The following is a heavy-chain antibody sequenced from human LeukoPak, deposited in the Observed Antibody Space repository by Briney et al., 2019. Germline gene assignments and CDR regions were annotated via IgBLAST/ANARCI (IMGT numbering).Heavy chain of an antibody. CDR3: ARQGGYSSPFSV. D-gene: IGHD6-19*01. CDR1: GGTISSFY. Sequence: SETLSLTCTVTGGTISSFYWTWIRQPPGKGLECIGYIYTSGITNYNPSLKSRVTISVDTSKNQFSLKLSSVTAADTAVYYCARQGGYSSPFSVWGEGTTVTVSS. J-gene: IGHJ6*04. V-gene: IGHV4-4*09. CDR2: IYTSGIT.